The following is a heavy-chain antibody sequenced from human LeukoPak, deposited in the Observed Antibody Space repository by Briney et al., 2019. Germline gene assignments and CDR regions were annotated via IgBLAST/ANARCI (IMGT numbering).Heavy chain of an antibody. V-gene: IGHV1-8*01. CDR1: GYTFSNYD. CDR3: AGWGDNFGSGSYTLYYYYMDV. CDR2: MNPNTGNT. D-gene: IGHD3-10*01. J-gene: IGHJ6*03. Sequence: ASVKVSCKASGYTFSNYDINWVRQATGQGLEWMGWMNPNTGNTGYAQKFQGRVSMTRNTSTSTAYMELSSLRSEDTAVYYCAGWGDNFGSGSYTLYYYYMDVWGKGTTVTVSS.